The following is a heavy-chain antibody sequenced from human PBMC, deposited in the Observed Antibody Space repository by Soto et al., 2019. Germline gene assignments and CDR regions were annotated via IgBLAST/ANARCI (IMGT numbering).Heavy chain of an antibody. Sequence: SVKVSCKASGGAFSSYSISWVRQAPGQGLEWMGGIIPIFGTANYAQKFQGRVTITADESTSTAYMELSSLRSEDTAVYYCAKEGYSSGPNRFDPWGQGTLVTVAS. V-gene: IGHV1-69*13. CDR3: AKEGYSSGPNRFDP. D-gene: IGHD6-25*01. J-gene: IGHJ5*02. CDR2: IIPIFGTA. CDR1: GGAFSSYS.